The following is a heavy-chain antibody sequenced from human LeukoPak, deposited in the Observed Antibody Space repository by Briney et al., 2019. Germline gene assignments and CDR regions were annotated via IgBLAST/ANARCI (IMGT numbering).Heavy chain of an antibody. CDR1: GLTFSSYA. Sequence: GGSLRLSCAASGLTFSSYAMSWVRQAPGKGLEWVSAISGSGGSTYYADSVKGRFTISRDNSKNTLYLQMNSLRAEDTAVYYCAKAFSLYDYYGMDVWGQGTTVTVSS. V-gene: IGHV3-23*01. J-gene: IGHJ6*02. CDR2: ISGSGGST. D-gene: IGHD3-16*01. CDR3: AKAFSLYDYYGMDV.